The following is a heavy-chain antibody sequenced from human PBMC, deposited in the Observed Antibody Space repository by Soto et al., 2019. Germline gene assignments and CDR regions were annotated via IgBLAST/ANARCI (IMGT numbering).Heavy chain of an antibody. CDR2: ISSSSSYI. CDR1: GFTFSSYS. CDR3: ARDLWVYYDSSGYHY. Sequence: GSLRLSCAASGFTFSSYSMNWVRQAPGKGLEWVSSISSSSSYIYYADSVKGRFTISRDNAKNSLYLQMNSLRAEDTAVYYCARDLWVYYDSSGYHYWGQGTLVTVSS. J-gene: IGHJ4*02. D-gene: IGHD3-22*01. V-gene: IGHV3-21*01.